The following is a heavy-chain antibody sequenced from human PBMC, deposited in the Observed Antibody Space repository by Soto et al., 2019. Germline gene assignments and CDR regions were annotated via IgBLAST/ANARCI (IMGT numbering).Heavy chain of an antibody. J-gene: IGHJ4*02. V-gene: IGHV3-30-3*01. CDR3: AREGTGKYYYDSSGYYEPL. Sequence: PWGSLRLSCAASGCTISSYAMHWIRQAPGKGLEWVAVISYDGSNKYYADSVKGRFTISRDNSKNTLYLQMNSLRAEDTAVYYCAREGTGKYYYDSSGYYEPLWGQGTLVTVSS. CDR1: GCTISSYA. CDR2: ISYDGSNK. D-gene: IGHD3-22*01.